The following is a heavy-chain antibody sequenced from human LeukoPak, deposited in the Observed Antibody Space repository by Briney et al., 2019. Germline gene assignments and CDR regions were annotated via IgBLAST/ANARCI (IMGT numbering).Heavy chain of an antibody. CDR1: GYTFTTNG. D-gene: IGHD2-2*01. CDR2: ISANNGNT. J-gene: IGHJ4*02. CDR3: ARIPIVVVPLGSLDY. Sequence: ASVKVSCKASGYTFTTNGISWVRQAPGQGLEWMGWISANNGNTNYAQKFQGRVTMTTDTSTNTAYVELRSLRSDDTAVYYCARIPIVVVPLGSLDYWGQGTLVTVSS. V-gene: IGHV1-18*01.